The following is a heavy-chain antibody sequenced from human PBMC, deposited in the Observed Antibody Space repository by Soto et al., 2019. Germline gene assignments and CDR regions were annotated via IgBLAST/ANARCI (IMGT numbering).Heavy chain of an antibody. D-gene: IGHD3-22*01. J-gene: IGHJ5*02. CDR2: ISAYNGNT. CDR3: ARVKGSGYHNWFDP. CDR1: GYTCNSYG. Sequence: QVQMVQSGAEVKKPGASVKVSCKASGYTCNSYGISWVRQAPGQGLEWMGWISAYNGNTNYAQKLQGRVTMTTDTSTSTAYMELRRLRSDDTAVYYCARVKGSGYHNWFDPWGQGTLVTVSS. V-gene: IGHV1-18*01.